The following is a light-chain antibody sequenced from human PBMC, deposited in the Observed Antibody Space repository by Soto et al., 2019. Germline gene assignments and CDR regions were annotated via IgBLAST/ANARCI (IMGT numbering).Light chain of an antibody. J-gene: IGKJ1*01. Sequence: DIHMTQSPSTLSASVGDRVTITCRASQSITPWLAWYQQKPGKVPKLLIYQASSLESGVPLRFSGSASGTEFTLTINSLQPDDFATYYCQHYNRYSATFGQGTKVDIK. CDR2: QAS. V-gene: IGKV1-5*03. CDR3: QHYNRYSAT. CDR1: QSITPW.